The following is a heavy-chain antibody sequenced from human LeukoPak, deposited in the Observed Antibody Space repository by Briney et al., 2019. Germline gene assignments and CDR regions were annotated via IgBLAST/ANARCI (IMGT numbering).Heavy chain of an antibody. Sequence: GASVKVSCKASGYTFTGYYMHLVRQAPGQGLEWMGWINPNSGGTNYAQKFQGRVTMTRDTSISTAYMELSRLRSDDTAVYYCARQVVPAAMLPWFDPWGQGTLVTVSS. V-gene: IGHV1-2*02. CDR1: GYTFTGYY. D-gene: IGHD2-2*01. CDR3: ARQVVPAAMLPWFDP. J-gene: IGHJ5*02. CDR2: INPNSGGT.